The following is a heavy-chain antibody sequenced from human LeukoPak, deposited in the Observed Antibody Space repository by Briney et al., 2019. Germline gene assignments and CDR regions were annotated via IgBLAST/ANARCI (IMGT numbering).Heavy chain of an antibody. J-gene: IGHJ6*02. V-gene: IGHV3-30*18. Sequence: GGSLRLSCAASGFTFSSYGMHWVRQAPGKGLEWVAVISYDGSNKYYADSVKGRFTISRDNSKNTLYLQMNSLRAEDTAVYYCAKDFTLRYFDWLLLKDYYYYYGMDVWGQGTTVTVSS. CDR3: AKDFTLRYFDWLLLKDYYYYYGMDV. CDR1: GFTFSSYG. D-gene: IGHD3-9*01. CDR2: ISYDGSNK.